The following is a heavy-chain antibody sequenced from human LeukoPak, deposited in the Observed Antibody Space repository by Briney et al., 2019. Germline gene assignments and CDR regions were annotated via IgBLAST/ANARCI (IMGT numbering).Heavy chain of an antibody. D-gene: IGHD3-10*01. CDR3: AKGLWFGELLAFDY. CDR1: GFTFSIYG. CDR2: ISGSGGST. V-gene: IGHV3-23*01. Sequence: PGGSLRLSCAASGFTFSIYGMICVRQAPGKGLEWVSAISGSGGSTYSADSVKGRFTISRDHSKNTLYLQMNSLRAEDTAVYYCAKGLWFGELLAFDYWGQGTLVTVSS. J-gene: IGHJ4*02.